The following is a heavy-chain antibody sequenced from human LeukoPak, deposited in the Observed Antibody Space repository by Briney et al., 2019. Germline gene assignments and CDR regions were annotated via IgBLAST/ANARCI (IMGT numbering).Heavy chain of an antibody. CDR2: INPNSGGT. D-gene: IGHD1-20*01. V-gene: IGHV1-2*06. CDR3: ASNLITGTGNFDY. CDR1: GYTFTGYY. Sequence: ASVKVSCKASGYTFTGYYMHWVRRAPGQGLEWMGRINPNSGGTNYAQKFQGRVTMTRDTSISTAYMELSRLRSDDTAVYYCASNLITGTGNFDYWGQGTLVTVSS. J-gene: IGHJ4*02.